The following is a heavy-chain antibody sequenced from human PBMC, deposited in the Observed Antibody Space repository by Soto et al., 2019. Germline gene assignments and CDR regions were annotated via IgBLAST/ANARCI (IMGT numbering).Heavy chain of an antibody. CDR1: GGSISSGGYY. CDR3: ARGPGMDSPAYEFDY. J-gene: IGHJ4*02. CDR2: IHHSGST. Sequence: QVQLQEPGPGLVKPSQTLSLTCAVSGGSISSGGYYWSWIRQYAGKGLEWIAYIHHSGSTSYNPSLKSRVAMSVDTSKNQFSLKLTSVTAADTALYYCARGPGMDSPAYEFDYWGQGTLVSVSP. D-gene: IGHD3-16*01. V-gene: IGHV4-31*11.